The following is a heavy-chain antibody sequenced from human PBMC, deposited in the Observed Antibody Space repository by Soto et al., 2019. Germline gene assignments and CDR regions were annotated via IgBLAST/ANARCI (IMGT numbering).Heavy chain of an antibody. Sequence: PGDSLKMSGDCSGHSFTTYCIGWVLQMPGKGLDWLWIIYPGDSDTRYSPSFQGQVTISADKSISTAYLQWSSLKASDTAMYYCARQGHASCGGDCYPYDAFDIWCQGTMVTVSS. J-gene: IGHJ3*02. D-gene: IGHD2-21*02. CDR1: GHSFTTYC. CDR3: ARQGHASCGGDCYPYDAFDI. CDR2: IYPGDSDT. V-gene: IGHV5-51*01.